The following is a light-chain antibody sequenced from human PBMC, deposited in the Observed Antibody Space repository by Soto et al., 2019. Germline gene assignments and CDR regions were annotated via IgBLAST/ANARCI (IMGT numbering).Light chain of an antibody. J-gene: IGKJ1*01. CDR2: DAS. V-gene: IGKV3-11*01. CDR3: QQSSNWPVT. Sequence: EIVLTQSPATLSLSPGERATLSCRASQSVSSYLAWYQQKPGQAPRLLIYDASSRATGIPARFSGCGSGTDFTLTIRSLEPEDFAVYYCQQSSNWPVTFGQGTKVEIK. CDR1: QSVSSY.